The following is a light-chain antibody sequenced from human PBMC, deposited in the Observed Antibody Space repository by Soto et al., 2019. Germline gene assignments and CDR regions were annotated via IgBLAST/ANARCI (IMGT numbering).Light chain of an antibody. Sequence: EIVLTQSPATLSLSPGERATLSCRASQSVSSHLAWYQQKPGQAPRLLIYDASNRATGIPARFSGSGSGTDFTLTISSPEPEDFAVYYCQQRSNWPPYTFGQGTKLDIK. CDR1: QSVSSH. J-gene: IGKJ2*01. CDR2: DAS. CDR3: QQRSNWPPYT. V-gene: IGKV3-11*01.